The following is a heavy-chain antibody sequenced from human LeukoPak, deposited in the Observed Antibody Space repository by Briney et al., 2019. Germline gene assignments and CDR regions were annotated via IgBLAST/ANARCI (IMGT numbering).Heavy chain of an antibody. CDR2: IYYSGST. Sequence: SETLSLTCTVPGGSISSNSYYWGWIRQPPGKGLEWIGSIYYSGSTYYNPSLKSRVTISVDTSKYQFSLKLSSVTAADTAVYYCASGYNGLDFWGQGTLVTVSS. D-gene: IGHD5-12*01. CDR1: GGSISSNSYY. J-gene: IGHJ4*02. CDR3: ASGYNGLDF. V-gene: IGHV4-39*01.